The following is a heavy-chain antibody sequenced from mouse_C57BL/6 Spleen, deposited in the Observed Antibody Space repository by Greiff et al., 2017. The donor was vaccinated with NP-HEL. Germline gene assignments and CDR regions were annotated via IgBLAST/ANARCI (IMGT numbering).Heavy chain of an antibody. J-gene: IGHJ3*01. CDR3: ARADYDEEFAY. CDR1: GYTFTDYN. D-gene: IGHD2-4*01. CDR2: INPNNGGT. Sequence: EVKLMESGPELVKPGASVKIPCKASGYTFTDYNMDWVKQSHGKSLEWIGDINPNNGGTIYNQKFKGKATLTVDKSSSTAYMELRSLTSEDTAVYYCARADYDEEFAYWGQGTLVTVSA. V-gene: IGHV1-18*01.